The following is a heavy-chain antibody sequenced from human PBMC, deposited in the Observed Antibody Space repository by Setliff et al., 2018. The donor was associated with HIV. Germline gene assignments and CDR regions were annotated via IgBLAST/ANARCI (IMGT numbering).Heavy chain of an antibody. Sequence: ASVKVSCKASGYTFASYDISWVRQATGQGPEWMGWMNPNSGNTGYAQQFHGRVTMTRNRYISTAYMELNRLSSEDTAVYYCARDLRIPYYGMDVWGQGTTVTVSS. V-gene: IGHV1-8*01. J-gene: IGHJ6*02. CDR3: ARDLRIPYYGMDV. CDR1: GYTFASYD. CDR2: MNPNSGNT. D-gene: IGHD2-21*01.